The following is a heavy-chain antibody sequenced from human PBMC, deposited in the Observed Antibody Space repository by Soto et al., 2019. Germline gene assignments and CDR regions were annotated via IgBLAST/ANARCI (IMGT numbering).Heavy chain of an antibody. CDR1: GGSISSYY. V-gene: IGHV4-59*01. J-gene: IGHJ5*02. D-gene: IGHD3-16*01. CDR2: IYYSGST. CDR3: ARVPGLGWFDP. Sequence: QVQLQESGPGLVKPSETLSLTCTVSGGSISSYYWSWIRQPPGKGLEWIGYIYYSGSTNYNPSLTSRVTTSVDTSKNQFSLKLSSVTAADTAVYYCARVPGLGWFDPWGQGTLVTVSS.